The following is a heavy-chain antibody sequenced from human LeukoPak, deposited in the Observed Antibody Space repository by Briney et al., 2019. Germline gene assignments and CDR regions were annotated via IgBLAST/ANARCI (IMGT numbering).Heavy chain of an antibody. J-gene: IGHJ4*02. CDR1: EYTFTGFH. V-gene: IGHV1-2*06. Sequence: ASVKVSCKASEYTFTGFHMHWVRQAPGQGLEWMGRINPKSGGTNYAQKFQGRVTMTTDTSISTAYMQLSRLRSDDTAVYYCARGYSSSWVDYWGQGTLVTASS. CDR2: INPKSGGT. CDR3: ARGYSSSWVDY. D-gene: IGHD6-13*01.